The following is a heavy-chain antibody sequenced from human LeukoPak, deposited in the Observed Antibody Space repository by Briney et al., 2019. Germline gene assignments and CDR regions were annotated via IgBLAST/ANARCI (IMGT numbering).Heavy chain of an antibody. CDR1: GFTFSSYA. J-gene: IGHJ4*02. Sequence: GGSLRLSCAASGFTFSSYAMSWVRQAPCKGLDWVSAISGSGGSTYYADSVKGRFTISRDNSKNTLYLQMNSLRAEDTAVYYCAKEPDYGDYFDYWGQGTLVTVSS. CDR3: AKEPDYGDYFDY. V-gene: IGHV3-23*01. D-gene: IGHD4-17*01. CDR2: ISGSGGST.